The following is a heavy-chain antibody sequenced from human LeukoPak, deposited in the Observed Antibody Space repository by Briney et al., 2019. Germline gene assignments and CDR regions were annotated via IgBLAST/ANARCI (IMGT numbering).Heavy chain of an antibody. V-gene: IGHV3-21*01. CDR3: ARQGIGDIVVVPAAMGLFDY. CDR2: ISSGSSYI. CDR1: GFTFSSYS. Sequence: GGSLRLSCAASGFTFSSYSMNWVRQAPGKGLEWVSCISSGSSYIYYADSVKGRFTISRDNAKNSLYLQMNSLRAEDTAVYYCARQGIGDIVVVPAAMGLFDYWGQGTLVTVSS. J-gene: IGHJ4*02. D-gene: IGHD2-2*01.